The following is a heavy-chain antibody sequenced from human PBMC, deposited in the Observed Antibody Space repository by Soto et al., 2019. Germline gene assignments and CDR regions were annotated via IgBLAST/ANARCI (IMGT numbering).Heavy chain of an antibody. CDR3: ATAEHGTYYYYYYGMDV. Sequence: GGSLRLSCAASGFTFSSYAMRWVRHAPGKGLEWVSAISGSGGSTYYADSVKGRFTISRDNSKNTLYLQMNSLRAEDTAVYYCATAEHGTYYYYYYGMDVWGQGTTVTVS. V-gene: IGHV3-23*01. CDR1: GFTFSSYA. D-gene: IGHD6-25*01. CDR2: ISGSGGST. J-gene: IGHJ6*02.